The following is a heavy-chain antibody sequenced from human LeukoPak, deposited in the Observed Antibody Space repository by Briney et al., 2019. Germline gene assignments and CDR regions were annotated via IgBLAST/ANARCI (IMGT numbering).Heavy chain of an antibody. Sequence: ASVKVSCKASGYTFTTYGVSWVRQAPGQGLEWMGWISGYDGNTNYAQKLRGRVTMTTDTSTSTAYMDLRSLRSDDTALYYCARTVATSSYYFDYWGQGTLVTVSS. CDR2: ISGYDGNT. J-gene: IGHJ4*02. CDR3: ARTVATSSYYFDY. V-gene: IGHV1-18*01. CDR1: GYTFTTYG. D-gene: IGHD5-12*01.